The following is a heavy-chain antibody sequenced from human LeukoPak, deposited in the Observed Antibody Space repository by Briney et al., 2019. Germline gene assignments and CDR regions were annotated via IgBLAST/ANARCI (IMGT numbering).Heavy chain of an antibody. CDR3: ARGGERANFYGLGSSPNWFDP. D-gene: IGHD3-10*01. Sequence: ASVKVSCKASGYTFISYDINWVRQAAGQGLEWMGWMNPNSGNTGYAQKFQGRVTMTRNTSISTAYMEPSGLRSDDTAVYYCARGGERANFYGLGSSPNWFDPWGQGTLVTVSS. CDR1: GYTFISYD. V-gene: IGHV1-8*02. J-gene: IGHJ5*02. CDR2: MNPNSGNT.